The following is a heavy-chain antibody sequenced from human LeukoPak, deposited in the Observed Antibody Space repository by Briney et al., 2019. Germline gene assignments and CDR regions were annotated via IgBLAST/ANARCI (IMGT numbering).Heavy chain of an antibody. CDR3: AREGGSDWDNYYYYMDV. V-gene: IGHV3-48*03. J-gene: IGHJ6*03. CDR1: GFTFSSYE. D-gene: IGHD1-26*01. CDR2: ISKSGSNV. Sequence: GGSLRLSCAASGFTFSSYEMNWVRQAPGKGLEWLSSISKSGSNVYYADSVKGRFTISRDNAKNSLYLQMNSLRAEDTAVYYCAREGGSDWDNYYYYMDVWGKGITVTVSS.